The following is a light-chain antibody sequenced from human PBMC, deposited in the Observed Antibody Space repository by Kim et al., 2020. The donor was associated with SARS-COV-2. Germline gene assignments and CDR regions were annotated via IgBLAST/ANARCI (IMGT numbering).Light chain of an antibody. CDR2: GAS. CDR3: HQYNDWPPGDT. J-gene: IGKJ2*01. Sequence: PAERATLSLRASQSVSNNLAWYQLKPGQAPRLLIYGASTRATGTPARFSASGSGTDFTLTVSSLQSEDFAVYYCHQYNDWPPGDTFGQGTKLEIK. CDR1: QSVSNN. V-gene: IGKV3-15*01.